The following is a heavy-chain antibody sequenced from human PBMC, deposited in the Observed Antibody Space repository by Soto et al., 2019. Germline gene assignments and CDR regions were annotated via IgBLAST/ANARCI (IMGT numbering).Heavy chain of an antibody. V-gene: IGHV1-8*01. CDR2: VNPNSGDT. Sequence: QVQLVQSGAEVKRPGASVKVSCKASGYTFTSYDFNWDRQAPGQGLEWMGWVNPNSGDTDYAQKFQGRVTMTRNTSIRTAYMELSSLRSEDTAVYYCARASYLDPAFDVWGQGTMVTVSS. J-gene: IGHJ3*01. CDR1: GYTFTSYD. D-gene: IGHD2-2*03. CDR3: ARASYLDPAFDV.